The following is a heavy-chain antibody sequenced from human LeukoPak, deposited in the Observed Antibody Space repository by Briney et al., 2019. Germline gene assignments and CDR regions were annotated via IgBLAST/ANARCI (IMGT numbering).Heavy chain of an antibody. CDR3: ARVSSSSSSFDY. V-gene: IGHV4-39*07. Sequence: PGGSLRLSCAVSGFTVSSNYMSRVRQPPGKGLEWIGSIYYSGSTYYNPSLKSRVTISVDTSKNQFSLKLSSVTAADTAVYYCARVSSSSSSFDYWGQGTLVTVSS. J-gene: IGHJ4*02. D-gene: IGHD6-6*01. CDR2: IYYSGST. CDR1: GFTVSSNY.